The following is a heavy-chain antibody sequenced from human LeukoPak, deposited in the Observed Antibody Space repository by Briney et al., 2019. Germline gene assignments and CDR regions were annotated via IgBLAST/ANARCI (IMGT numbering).Heavy chain of an antibody. CDR1: GFTFSSYG. J-gene: IGHJ5*02. CDR3: AKSRSRNMLTFGGVDNWFDP. Sequence: GGSLRLSCAASGFTFSSYGMHWVRQAPGKGLEWVAFIRYDGSNKYYADSVKGRFTISRDNSKNTLYLHVNSLRPEDTAVYYCAKSRSRNMLTFGGVDNWFDPWGQGTLVTVSS. D-gene: IGHD3-16*01. CDR2: IRYDGSNK. V-gene: IGHV3-30*02.